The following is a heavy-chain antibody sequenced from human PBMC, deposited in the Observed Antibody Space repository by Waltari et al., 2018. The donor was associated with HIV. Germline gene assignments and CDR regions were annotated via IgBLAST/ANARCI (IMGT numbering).Heavy chain of an antibody. CDR3: ARERKVVGASPYYGLDV. J-gene: IGHJ6*02. CDR2: ITTVNGNT. CDR1: GYNFITYA. Sequence: QVLLVQSGAEVKKPGASVRVSCKACGYNFITYAIHWVRQAPGQRLEWMGCITTVNGNTKYSQKLQGRVTITRDTSTTTAHMELSRLRSEDTAIYYCARERKVVGASPYYGLDVWGQGTTVTVSS. D-gene: IGHD2-15*01. V-gene: IGHV1-3*04.